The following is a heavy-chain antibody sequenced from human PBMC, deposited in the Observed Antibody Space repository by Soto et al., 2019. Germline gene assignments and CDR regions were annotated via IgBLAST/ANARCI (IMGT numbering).Heavy chain of an antibody. V-gene: IGHV5-10-1*01. Sequence: GESLKISYKASGYSFAGYWISWVRQKPGKGLEWMGRVDPSDSQTYYSPSFRGHVTISATKSITTVFLQWSSLRASDTAMYYCARQIYDSDTGPNFQYYFDSWGQGTPVTVSS. CDR3: ARQIYDSDTGPNFQYYFDS. D-gene: IGHD3-22*01. CDR2: VDPSDSQT. J-gene: IGHJ4*02. CDR1: GYSFAGYW.